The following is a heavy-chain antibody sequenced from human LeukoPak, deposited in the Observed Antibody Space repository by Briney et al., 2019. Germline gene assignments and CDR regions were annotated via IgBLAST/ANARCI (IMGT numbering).Heavy chain of an antibody. J-gene: IGHJ4*02. CDR1: GFSFSRSW. CDR2: IKVDGSEK. CDR3: VRHGPFGSGTFGY. V-gene: IGHV3-7*01. D-gene: IGHD3-10*01. Sequence: PGGSLRLSCVASGFSFSRSWMSWVRQAPGKGLEWVANIKVDGSEKHYLDSVEGRFIISRDNAKNSLHLQMNNLRAEDTAEYYCVRHGPFGSGTFGYWAQGTLVSVSS.